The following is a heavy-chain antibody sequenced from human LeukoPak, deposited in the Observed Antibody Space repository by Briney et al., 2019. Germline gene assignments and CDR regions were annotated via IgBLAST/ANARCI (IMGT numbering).Heavy chain of an antibody. D-gene: IGHD2-15*01. Sequence: PSETLSLTCTVSGGSISSSSYYWGWIRQPPGKGLEWIGSIYYSGSTYYNPSLKSRVTISVDTSKNQFSLKLSSVTAADTAVYYCASLSRVAGTFSEFLFWGQGTLVTVSS. CDR1: GGSISSSSYY. CDR3: ASLSRVAGTFSEFLF. CDR2: IYYSGST. J-gene: IGHJ4*02. V-gene: IGHV4-39*07.